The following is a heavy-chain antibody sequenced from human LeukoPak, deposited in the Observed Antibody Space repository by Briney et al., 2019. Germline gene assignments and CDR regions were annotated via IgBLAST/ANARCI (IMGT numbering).Heavy chain of an antibody. CDR2: ISSSGRLI. V-gene: IGHV3-11*04. D-gene: IGHD1-1*01. CDR1: GFSVSDYG. CDR3: ARDPGTTSDS. Sequence: GGSLRLSCVVSGFSVSDYGMSWIRQTPGRGLEWISYISSSGRLIKHLESVKGRFTMSRDDAKNSLFLEMTSLRVDDTAVYFCARDPGTTSDSWGQGTLVTVSS. J-gene: IGHJ5*02.